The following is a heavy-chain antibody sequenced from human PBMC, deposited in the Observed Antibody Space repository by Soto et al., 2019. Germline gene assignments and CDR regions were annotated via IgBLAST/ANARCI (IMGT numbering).Heavy chain of an antibody. Sequence: SETLSITCTVSGGSLSSNSYYWDWIRQPPGKGLEWIGSMYYSGATYHNPSLQSRVTISVDTSKNQFSLHLSSVTAADTAVYYCARHAAYDSLWRKSDGIDYWRQGPLVTVS. V-gene: IGHV4-39*01. CDR1: GGSLSSNSYY. CDR2: MYYSGAT. CDR3: ARHAAYDSLWRKSDGIDY. D-gene: IGHD3-16*01. J-gene: IGHJ4*02.